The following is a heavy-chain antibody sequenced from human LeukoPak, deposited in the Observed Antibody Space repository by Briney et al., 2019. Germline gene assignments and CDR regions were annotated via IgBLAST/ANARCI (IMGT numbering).Heavy chain of an antibody. CDR3: ARCEVGAFDP. CDR2: INHSGST. J-gene: IGHJ5*02. CDR1: GGSFSGYY. Sequence: PSETLSLTCAVYGGSFSGYYWSWIRQPPGKGLEWIGEINHSGSTNYNPSLKSRVTISVDTSKNQFSLKLSSVTAADTAVYYCARCEVGAFDPWGQGTLVTVSS. V-gene: IGHV4-34*01. D-gene: IGHD1-26*01.